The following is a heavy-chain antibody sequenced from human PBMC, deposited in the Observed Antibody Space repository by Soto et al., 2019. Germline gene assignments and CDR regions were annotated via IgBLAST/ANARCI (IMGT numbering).Heavy chain of an antibody. CDR1: GASFTRYS. Sequence: QVHLLQSGAEVKKPGSSVKVSCTASGASFTRYSLSWVRQAPGQGLEWVGVIVPIFGITNYAQRFQGRVKITADESTKTASMELSSLSSDDTAVYYCARPDEGGYSSDHHYYYALDVWGQGTSVTVTS. CDR3: ARPDEGGYSSDHHYYYALDV. CDR2: IVPIFGIT. J-gene: IGHJ6*02. V-gene: IGHV1-69*01. D-gene: IGHD3-22*01.